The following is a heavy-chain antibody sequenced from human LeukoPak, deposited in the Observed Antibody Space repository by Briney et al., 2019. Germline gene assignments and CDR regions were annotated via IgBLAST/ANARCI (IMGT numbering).Heavy chain of an antibody. J-gene: IGHJ4*02. V-gene: IGHV1-69*13. CDR1: GGTFSSYA. D-gene: IGHD3-22*01. CDR2: IIPIFGTA. CDR3: ARDVFPYYYDSSGMFDY. Sequence: SVKVSCKTSGGTFSSYAISWVRQAPGQGLEWMGGIIPIFGTANYAQKFQGRVTITADESTSTAYMELSSLRSEDTAVYYCARDVFPYYYDSSGMFDYWGQGTLVTVSS.